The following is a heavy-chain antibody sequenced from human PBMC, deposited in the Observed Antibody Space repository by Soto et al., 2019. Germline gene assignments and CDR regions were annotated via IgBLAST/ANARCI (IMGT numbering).Heavy chain of an antibody. J-gene: IGHJ3*02. Sequence: GASVKVSCKASGYTFTRYYTHWARQAPGQGLEWMGIINPSGGSTSYAQKFQGRVTMTRDTSTGTVYMELSSLRSGDTAVYYCARDLYSTSWYVRAFDMWGQGTMVTVSS. V-gene: IGHV1-46*03. D-gene: IGHD6-13*01. CDR1: GYTFTRYY. CDR2: INPSGGST. CDR3: ARDLYSTSWYVRAFDM.